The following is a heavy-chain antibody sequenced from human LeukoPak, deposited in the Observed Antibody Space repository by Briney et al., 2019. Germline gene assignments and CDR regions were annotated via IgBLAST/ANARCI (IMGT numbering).Heavy chain of an antibody. CDR3: ARRMSVVREPGLVY. J-gene: IGHJ4*02. V-gene: IGHV5-51*01. D-gene: IGHD3-10*01. CDR2: NYPGYSDT. CDR1: GYNFTSYW. Sequence: GGSLQISGKGSGYNFTSYWIGWAGQLPGKGLEWMGINYPGYSDTRYSPSLQGQVTISADKSISTAYLQWSSLEASDNAMYYCARRMSVVREPGLVYWGQGTLVTVPS.